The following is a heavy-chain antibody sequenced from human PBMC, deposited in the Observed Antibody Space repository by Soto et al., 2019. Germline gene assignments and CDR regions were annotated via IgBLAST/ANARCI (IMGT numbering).Heavy chain of an antibody. CDR1: GFSLSTSGVG. CDR3: AHIFGGNALDY. D-gene: IGHD1-1*01. CDR2: IYWDDDK. Sequence: QITLKESGPTLVKPTQTLTLTYTFSGFSLSTSGVGVGWIRQPPGKALEWLALIYWDDDKRYSPSLKSRLTLTKDTSKNQVVLTMINMDTVDTATYYCAHIFGGNALDYWGQGTLVTVSS. J-gene: IGHJ4*02. V-gene: IGHV2-5*02.